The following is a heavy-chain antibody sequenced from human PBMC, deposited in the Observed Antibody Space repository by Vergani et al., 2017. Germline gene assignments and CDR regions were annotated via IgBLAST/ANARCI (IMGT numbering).Heavy chain of an antibody. V-gene: IGHV3-64D*06. J-gene: IGHJ4*02. Sequence: EVQLVESGGGLVQPGGSLRLSCSASGFTFSSYAMNWVRQAPGKGLEYVSAISGNGGSTYYADSVKGRFTISRDNSKNTLYLQMNSLRAADTAVYYCAKAGATVGTPPYYFDYWGQGTLVTVSS. CDR2: ISGNGGST. CDR3: AKAGATVGTPPYYFDY. CDR1: GFTFSSYA. D-gene: IGHD4-23*01.